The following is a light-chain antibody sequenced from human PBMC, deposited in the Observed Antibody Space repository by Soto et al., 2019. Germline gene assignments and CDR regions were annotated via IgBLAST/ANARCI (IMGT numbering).Light chain of an antibody. CDR3: QQYIYYSLLT. CDR1: QSISSW. J-gene: IGKJ4*01. Sequence: DIQMTQSPSTLSASVGDRVTIACRASQSISSWLAWYQQKPGKAPKLLIYEASNLESGVPSRFSGSGSGTEFTLTISSLQPDDFATCDCQQYIYYSLLTFAGGTKVDIK. V-gene: IGKV1-5*03. CDR2: EAS.